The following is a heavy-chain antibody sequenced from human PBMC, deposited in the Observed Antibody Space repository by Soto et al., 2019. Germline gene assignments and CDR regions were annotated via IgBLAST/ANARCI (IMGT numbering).Heavy chain of an antibody. CDR1: GFTSRTYA. CDR2: ISGSGGST. CDR3: AKDGWELLRGFDP. D-gene: IGHD1-26*01. Sequence: EVQLLESGGGLVQPGGSLRLSCAASGFTSRTYAMTWVRQAPGKGLEWVSTISGSGGSTYYADSVKGRFTISRDNSKNTLYLQMNSLRSEDTAVYYCAKDGWELLRGFDPWGQGTLVTVSS. J-gene: IGHJ5*02. V-gene: IGHV3-23*01.